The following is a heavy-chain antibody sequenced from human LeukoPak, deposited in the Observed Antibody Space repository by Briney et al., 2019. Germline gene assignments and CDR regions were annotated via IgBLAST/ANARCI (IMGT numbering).Heavy chain of an antibody. V-gene: IGHV3-23*01. CDR3: AKADYYGSGSVRPDRAFDI. CDR1: GFTFSSYA. CDR2: ISGSGDST. J-gene: IGHJ3*02. Sequence: GGSLRLSCAASGFTFSSYAMSGVRQAPGKGLEWVSTISGSGDSTYYADSVKGRFTISRDNSKNTLYLQISSLRAEDTAVYHCAKADYYGSGSVRPDRAFDIWGQGTMVTVSS. D-gene: IGHD3-10*01.